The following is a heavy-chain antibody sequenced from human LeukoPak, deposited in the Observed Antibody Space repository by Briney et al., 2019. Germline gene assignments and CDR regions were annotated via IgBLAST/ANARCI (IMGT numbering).Heavy chain of an antibody. Sequence: SVKVSCKASGGTFSSYAISWVRQAPGQGLEWMGRIIPIFGTANYAQKFQGRVTITRNTSISTAYMELSSLRSEDAAVYYCAIREAVAGRDDAFDIWGQGTMVTVSS. J-gene: IGHJ3*02. CDR2: IIPIFGTA. CDR3: AIREAVAGRDDAFDI. V-gene: IGHV1-69*05. D-gene: IGHD6-13*01. CDR1: GGTFSSYA.